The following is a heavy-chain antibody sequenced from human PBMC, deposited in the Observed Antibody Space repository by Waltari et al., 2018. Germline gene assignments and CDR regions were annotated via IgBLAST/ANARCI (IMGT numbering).Heavy chain of an antibody. CDR3: ARGWAGTFPY. D-gene: IGHD1-1*01. V-gene: IGHV4-34*01. Sequence: QVQLHRWGAGLVKPSETLSVTCAVYDGSLSRYYWSWIRQPPGKGLEWIGEINHSGSTNYNPSLKSRVIMSVDTSKNQFSLRLTSVTAADTAVYYCARGWAGTFPYWGQGTLVTVSS. CDR2: INHSGST. J-gene: IGHJ4*02. CDR1: DGSLSRYY.